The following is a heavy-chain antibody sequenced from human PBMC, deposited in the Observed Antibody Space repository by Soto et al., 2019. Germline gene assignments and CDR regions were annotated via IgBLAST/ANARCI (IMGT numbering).Heavy chain of an antibody. Sequence: SVKVSCKASGCTFSSYAISWVRQAPGQGLEWMGGIIPIFGTANYAQKFQGRVTITADESTSTAYMELSSLRSEDMAVYYCARPLSQGVISPVHPGGSDYCYYGMDVWGQGTTVTVSS. V-gene: IGHV1-69*13. CDR1: GCTFSSYA. D-gene: IGHD3-10*01. CDR3: ARPLSQGVISPVHPGGSDYCYYGMDV. J-gene: IGHJ6*02. CDR2: IIPIFGTA.